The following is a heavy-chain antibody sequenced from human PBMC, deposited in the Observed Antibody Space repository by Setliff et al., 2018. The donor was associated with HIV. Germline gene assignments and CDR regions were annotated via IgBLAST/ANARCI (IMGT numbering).Heavy chain of an antibody. J-gene: IGHJ4*02. CDR2: INPDSRGT. D-gene: IGHD3-10*01. CDR1: GYAFTDYS. CDR3: ARGGYHGFGSYGDY. Sequence: GASVKVSCKTSGYAFTDYSIHWVRQAPGQDLEWVGRINPDSRGTAYAQKFQGRVTMARDTSTDTVYMELSRLRSDDTAVYYCARGGYHGFGSYGDYWGQGTLVTVSS. V-gene: IGHV1-2*06.